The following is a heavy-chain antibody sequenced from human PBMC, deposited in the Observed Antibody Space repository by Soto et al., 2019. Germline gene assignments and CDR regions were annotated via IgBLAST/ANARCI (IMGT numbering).Heavy chain of an antibody. Sequence: QVQLVESGGGVVQPGRSLRLSCAASGFIFSNYAMYWVRQAPGKGLEWVAVISYDGNNKYYADSVKGRFTISRDNSKNTLYLQMTSLRAEDPAVYYCAKGAPPEYWGQVTLVAVCS. CDR3: AKGAPPEY. V-gene: IGHV3-30-3*01. J-gene: IGHJ4*02. CDR1: GFIFSNYA. CDR2: ISYDGNNK.